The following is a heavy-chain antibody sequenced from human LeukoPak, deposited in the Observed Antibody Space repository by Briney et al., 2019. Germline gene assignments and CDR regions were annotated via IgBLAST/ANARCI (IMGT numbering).Heavy chain of an antibody. D-gene: IGHD3-16*01. CDR2: IRSKGNSYAT. Sequence: GGSLKLSCAASGFTFSGSAMHWVRQASGKGLEWIGRIRSKGNSYATAYAASVTGRFTISRDNAKNSLYLELNSLRAEDTAVYYCARDKFGGYWGQGTLVTVSS. CDR3: ARDKFGGY. J-gene: IGHJ4*02. V-gene: IGHV3-73*01. CDR1: GFTFSGSA.